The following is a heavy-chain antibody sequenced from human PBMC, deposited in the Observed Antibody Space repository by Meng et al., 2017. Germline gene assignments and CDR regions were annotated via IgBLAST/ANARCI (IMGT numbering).Heavy chain of an antibody. CDR3: ARSKKYYYDSSGYLYGMDV. V-gene: IGHV3-13*01. Sequence: GESLKISCAASGFTFSSYDMHWVRQATGKGLEWVSAIGTAGDTYYPGSVKGRFTISRENAKNSLYLRMNSLRAGDTAVYYCARSKKYYYDSSGYLYGMDVWGQGTTVTVSS. CDR1: GFTFSSYD. CDR2: IGTAGDT. D-gene: IGHD3-22*01. J-gene: IGHJ6*02.